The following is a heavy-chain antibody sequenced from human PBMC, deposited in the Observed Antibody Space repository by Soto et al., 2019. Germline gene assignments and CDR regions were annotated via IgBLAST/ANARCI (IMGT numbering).Heavy chain of an antibody. J-gene: IGHJ4*02. CDR1: GGSFSGYC. D-gene: IGHD3-3*01. Sequence: SETLSLTCAVYGGSFSGYCWSWIRQPPGKGLEWIGEINHSGRTNYNPSLKSRVTISVDTSKSQFSLKLSSVTAADTAVYYCARGRKYYDFWSGYSHPRYYFHYWGQGTLVTVSS. V-gene: IGHV4-34*01. CDR3: ARGRKYYDFWSGYSHPRYYFHY. CDR2: INHSGRT.